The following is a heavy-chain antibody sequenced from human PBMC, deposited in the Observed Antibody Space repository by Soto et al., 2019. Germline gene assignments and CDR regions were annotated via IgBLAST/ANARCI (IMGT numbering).Heavy chain of an antibody. CDR2: ISGSGGST. CDR3: AKDRYGDYKYSAFDY. V-gene: IGHV3-23*01. CDR1: GFTFSSYA. D-gene: IGHD4-17*01. J-gene: IGHJ4*02. Sequence: GGSLRLSCAASGFTFSSYAMSWVRQAPGKGLEWVSAISGSGGSTYYADSVKGRFTISRDNSKNTLYLQMNSLRAEDTAVYYCAKDRYGDYKYSAFDYWGQGTLVTVSS.